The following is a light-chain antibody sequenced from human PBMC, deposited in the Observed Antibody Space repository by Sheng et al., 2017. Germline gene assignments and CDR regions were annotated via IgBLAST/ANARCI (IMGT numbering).Light chain of an antibody. J-gene: IGKJ5*01. Sequence: ENVLTQFPATLSLSPGDRATLSCGASQTVSSYLAWYQQRPGQAPRLLIYDASSRAAGIPARFSGSGSGTDFTLTISSLEPEDFAVYYCQQRSHWPVTFGQGTRLEIK. CDR1: QTVSSY. V-gene: IGKV3-11*01. CDR2: DAS. CDR3: QQRSHWPVT.